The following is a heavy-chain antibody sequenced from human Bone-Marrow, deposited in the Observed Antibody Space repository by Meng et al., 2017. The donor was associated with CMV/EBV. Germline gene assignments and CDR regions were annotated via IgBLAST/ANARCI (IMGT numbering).Heavy chain of an antibody. D-gene: IGHD2-2*01. CDR2: INPNSGGT. CDR1: GYTFTGYY. J-gene: IGHJ4*02. Sequence: ASVKVSCKASGYTFTGYYMHWVRQAPGQGLVWMGWINPNSGGTNYAQKFQGRVTMTRDTSISTAYMELSRMRSDDTAVYYCARDFRRYCSSTSCYPGYCVQGTLITVSS. V-gene: IGHV1-2*02. CDR3: ARDFRRYCSSTSCYPGY.